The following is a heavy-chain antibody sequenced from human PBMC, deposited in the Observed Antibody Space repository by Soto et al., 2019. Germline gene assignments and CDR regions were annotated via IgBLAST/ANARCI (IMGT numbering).Heavy chain of an antibody. J-gene: IGHJ6*02. D-gene: IGHD2-15*01. CDR3: ARAGCDGGTCYTLVGLRYGMDV. Sequence: QVQLVESGGGVVQPGRSLRLSCVASGFTFSNYAMYWVRQAPGKGLEWVAVISYDGNNKYYADSVKGRFTISSDNSKNTLSLQMNSLRAEDTAVYYCARAGCDGGTCYTLVGLRYGMDVWGQGTTVTVSS. CDR1: GFTFSNYA. CDR2: ISYDGNNK. V-gene: IGHV3-30-3*01.